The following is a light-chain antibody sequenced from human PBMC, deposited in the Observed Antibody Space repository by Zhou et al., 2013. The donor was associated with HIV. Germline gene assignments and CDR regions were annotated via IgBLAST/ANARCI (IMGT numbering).Light chain of an antibody. CDR1: QSISSY. CDR2: AAS. Sequence: DIQMTQSPSSLSASVGDRVTITCRASQSISSYLNWYQQKPGKAPKLLIYAASSLQSGVPSRFSGSGSGTDFTLIISSLQPEDFATYYCQQSYSTPLTFGGGTNVEIK. J-gene: IGKJ4*01. CDR3: QQSYSTPLT. V-gene: IGKV1-39*01.